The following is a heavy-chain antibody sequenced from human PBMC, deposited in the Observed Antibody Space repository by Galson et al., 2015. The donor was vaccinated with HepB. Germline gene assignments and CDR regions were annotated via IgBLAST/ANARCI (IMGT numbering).Heavy chain of an antibody. Sequence: SLRLSCAASGFTVSSNYMSWVRQAPGKGLEWVSVIYSGGNTYYTDSVKGRFTISRDNSKNTLYLQMNSLRAEDTAVYYCASEGARGDYGDYLRYWGQGTLVTVS. J-gene: IGHJ4*02. CDR3: ASEGARGDYGDYLRY. D-gene: IGHD4-17*01. CDR1: GFTVSSNY. V-gene: IGHV3-53*01. CDR2: IYSGGNT.